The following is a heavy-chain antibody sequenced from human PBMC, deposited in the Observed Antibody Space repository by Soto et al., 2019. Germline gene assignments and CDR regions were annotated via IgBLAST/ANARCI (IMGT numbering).Heavy chain of an antibody. CDR1: GYTFTSYG. J-gene: IGHJ4*02. V-gene: IGHV1-18*01. D-gene: IGHD3-3*01. Sequence: ASVKVSCKASGYTFTSYGISWVRQAPGQGLEWMGWISAYNGNTNYAQKLQGRVTMTTDTSTSTAYMELRSLRSDDTAVYYCASHPYYDFWSGYYLDFDYWGQGTLVTVSS. CDR3: ASHPYYDFWSGYYLDFDY. CDR2: ISAYNGNT.